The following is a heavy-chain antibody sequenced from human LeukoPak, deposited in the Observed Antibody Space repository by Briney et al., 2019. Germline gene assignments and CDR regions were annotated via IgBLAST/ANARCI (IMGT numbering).Heavy chain of an antibody. D-gene: IGHD6-13*01. CDR1: GGSFSGYY. CDR2: INHSGST. Sequence: PSETLSLTCAVYGGSFSGYYWSWIRQPPGKGLEWIGEINHSGSTNYNPSLKSRVTISVDTSKNQFSLKLSSVTAADTAVYYCARRAQAGRIFDYWGQGTLVTVSS. J-gene: IGHJ4*02. CDR3: ARRAQAGRIFDY. V-gene: IGHV4-34*01.